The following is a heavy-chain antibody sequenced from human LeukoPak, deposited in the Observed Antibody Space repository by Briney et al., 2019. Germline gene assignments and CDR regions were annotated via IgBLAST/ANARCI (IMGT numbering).Heavy chain of an antibody. Sequence: ASVKVSCKVSGYTLTELSMHWVRQAPGKGLEWMGGFDPEDGETIYAQKFQGRVTMTEDTSTDTAYMELSSLRSEDTAVYYCAAYSYGPYYFDYWGQGTLVTVSS. J-gene: IGHJ4*02. V-gene: IGHV1-24*01. CDR2: FDPEDGET. D-gene: IGHD5-18*01. CDR3: AAYSYGPYYFDY. CDR1: GYTLTELS.